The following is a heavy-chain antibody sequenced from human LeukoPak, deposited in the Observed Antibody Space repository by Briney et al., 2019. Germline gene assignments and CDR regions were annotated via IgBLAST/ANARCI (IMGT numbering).Heavy chain of an antibody. CDR2: TYYRSKWYN. J-gene: IGHJ4*02. Sequence: SPTLSLTFAISGDSVSINSAAWNWLRQSPPRGLEWLGRTYYRSKWYNDYAVSVKSRITINPDTSKNQFSLQLNSVTPEDTAVYYCTRDISNSGYDLFDYWGQGTLVTVSS. V-gene: IGHV6-1*01. CDR1: GDSVSINSAA. D-gene: IGHD5-12*01. CDR3: TRDISNSGYDLFDY.